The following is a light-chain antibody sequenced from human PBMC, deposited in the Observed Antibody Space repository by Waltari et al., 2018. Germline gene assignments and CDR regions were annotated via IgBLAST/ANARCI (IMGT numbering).Light chain of an antibody. CDR1: SSYVGDYTL. V-gene: IGLV2-23*02. Sequence: QSALTQPASVSGSPGQSITIPSTGTSSYVGDYTLVPWYQQHPGTAPKLMIYEVNARPSGVSNRFSGSKSGNTASLTISGLQPEDEADYYCCSYAGSTTFWVFGTGTKVTVL. CDR2: EVN. J-gene: IGLJ1*01. CDR3: CSYAGSTTFWV.